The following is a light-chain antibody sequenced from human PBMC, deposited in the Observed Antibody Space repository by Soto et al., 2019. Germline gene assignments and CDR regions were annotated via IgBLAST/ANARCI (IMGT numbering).Light chain of an antibody. CDR1: QDISNH. V-gene: IGKV1-33*01. J-gene: IGKJ3*01. Sequence: DIQMTQSPSSLSASVGDRVTITCQASQDISNHLNWYQQKPGKAPKLLIYDASNLETGVPSRFRGTGSGTDFSFTITSLQPEDVAAYYCQQYHNLPPFTFGPGTKVDIK. CDR3: QQYHNLPPFT. CDR2: DAS.